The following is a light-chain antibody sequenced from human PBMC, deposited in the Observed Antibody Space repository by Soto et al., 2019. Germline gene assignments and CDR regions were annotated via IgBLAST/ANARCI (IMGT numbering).Light chain of an antibody. CDR1: SSDVGGYNY. CDR2: EVS. CDR3: SSFAGNSNLV. J-gene: IGLJ2*01. V-gene: IGLV2-8*01. Sequence: QSVLTQPPSASGSPGQSVTISCTGTSSDVGGYNYVSWYQQHPGKAPKLMISEVSKRPAGAPDRFSGSKSGTTASLTVSGLQAEDEADYYCSSFAGNSNLVFGGGTKLTVL.